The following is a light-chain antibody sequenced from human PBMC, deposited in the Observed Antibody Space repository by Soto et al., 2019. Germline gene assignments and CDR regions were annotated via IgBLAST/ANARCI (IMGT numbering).Light chain of an antibody. J-gene: IGLJ2*01. CDR2: EVS. CDR3: SSYAGRNNFVV. CDR1: SSDVGGYNY. Sequence: QSALTQPPSASGSPGQSVTISCTGTSSDVGGYNYVSWYQQHPDKAPKLMIYEVSKRPSGVPDRFSGSKSGNTASLTVSGLQAEDEADYYCSSYAGRNNFVVFGGGTQVTVL. V-gene: IGLV2-8*01.